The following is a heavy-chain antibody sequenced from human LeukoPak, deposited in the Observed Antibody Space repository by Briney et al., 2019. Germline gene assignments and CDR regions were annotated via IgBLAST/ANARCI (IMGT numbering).Heavy chain of an antibody. D-gene: IGHD2-15*01. CDR1: GGSISSYY. CDR3: ARSRSGAYNGAVDY. Sequence: SSETLSLTCTVSGGSISSYYWSWIRQPPGKRLESSGYIYFSGSTNYNPSLESRVTISLDTSKNQFSLKLSSVTAADTAVYYCARSRSGAYNGAVDYWGQGTLVTVSS. CDR2: IYFSGST. J-gene: IGHJ4*02. V-gene: IGHV4-59*08.